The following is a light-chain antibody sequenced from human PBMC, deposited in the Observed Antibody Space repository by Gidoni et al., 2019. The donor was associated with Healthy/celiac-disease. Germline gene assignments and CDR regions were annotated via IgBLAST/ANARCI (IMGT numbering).Light chain of an antibody. CDR3: QQYNNWPPWT. J-gene: IGKJ1*01. Sequence: DIVLTKSQATLSVSPGERATLPCRASQSVSSNLAWYQQKPGQAPRLLIYGASTRATGTPARCSGRGSGTEFTLTISSLQSEDFAVYYWQQYNNWPPWTFGQGTKVEIK. V-gene: IGKV3-15*01. CDR2: GAS. CDR1: QSVSSN.